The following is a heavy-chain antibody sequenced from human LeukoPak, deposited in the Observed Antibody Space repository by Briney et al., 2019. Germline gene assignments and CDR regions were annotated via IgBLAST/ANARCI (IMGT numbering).Heavy chain of an antibody. V-gene: IGHV1-46*01. D-gene: IGHD3-10*01. CDR1: GYTFTSYY. Sequence: GASVKVSCKASGYTFTSYYMHWVRQAPGQGLEWMGIINPSGGSTSYAQKFQGRVTMTRDTSTSTVYMELSSLRSEDTAVYYCARSEVEGRVKVTNWFDPWGQGTLVTVSS. CDR2: INPSGGST. CDR3: ARSEVEGRVKVTNWFDP. J-gene: IGHJ5*02.